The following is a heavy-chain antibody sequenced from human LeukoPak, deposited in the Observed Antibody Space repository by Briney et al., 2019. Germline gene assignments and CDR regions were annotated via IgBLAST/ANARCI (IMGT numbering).Heavy chain of an antibody. CDR2: IKQDGSEK. V-gene: IGHV3-7*01. CDR3: AELGITMIGGV. CDR1: GFTFSNYW. Sequence: PGGSLRLSCAASGFTFSNYWMSWVRQAPGKGLEWVANIKQDGSEKYYVDSVKGRFTISRDNAKNSLYLQMNSLRDEDTAVYYCAELGITMIGGVWGKGTTVTISS. D-gene: IGHD3-10*02. J-gene: IGHJ6*04.